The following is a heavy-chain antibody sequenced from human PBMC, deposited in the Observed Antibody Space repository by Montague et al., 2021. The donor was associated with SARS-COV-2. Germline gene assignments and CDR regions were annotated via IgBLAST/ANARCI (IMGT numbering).Heavy chain of an antibody. CDR1: GGSISTGSYY. D-gene: IGHD4-11*01. V-gene: IGHV4-39*01. CDR2: IYYSGDT. J-gene: IGHJ4*02. CDR3: VRGGDYTDYGRVDY. Sequence: SETLSLTCSFSGGSISTGSYYWGWIRQPPRKGLEWIGSIYYSGDTYYXPSLKSRVTISVDTSKNQSSLRLSSVTAADTAVYYCVRGGDYTDYGRVDYWGQGTLVIVSS.